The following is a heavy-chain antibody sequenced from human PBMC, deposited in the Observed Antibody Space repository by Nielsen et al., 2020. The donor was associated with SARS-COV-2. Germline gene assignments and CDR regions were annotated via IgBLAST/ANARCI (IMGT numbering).Heavy chain of an antibody. V-gene: IGHV1-18*01. Sequence: ASVKVSCKASGYTFTSYGISWVRQAPGQGLEWMGWISAYNGNTNYAQKLQGRVTMTTDTSTSTAYMEPRSLRSDDTAVYYCAKAYYGSGSFGAHWFDPWGQGTLVTVSS. D-gene: IGHD3-10*01. CDR2: ISAYNGNT. J-gene: IGHJ5*02. CDR3: AKAYYGSGSFGAHWFDP. CDR1: GYTFTSYG.